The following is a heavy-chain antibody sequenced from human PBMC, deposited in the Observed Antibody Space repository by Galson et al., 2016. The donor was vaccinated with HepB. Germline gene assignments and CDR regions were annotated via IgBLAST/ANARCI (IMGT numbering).Heavy chain of an antibody. Sequence: SLRLSCAASGFSFHDYAMHWVRQAPGKGLEWVSGISWNGHNIAYADSVRGRFTISRDNAKNALYLQMDSLTPEDTALYYCAKDRARFWDSFDSWGQGSRVTVSS. V-gene: IGHV3-9*01. D-gene: IGHD3-16*01. CDR3: AKDRARFWDSFDS. CDR2: ISWNGHNI. J-gene: IGHJ4*02. CDR1: GFSFHDYA.